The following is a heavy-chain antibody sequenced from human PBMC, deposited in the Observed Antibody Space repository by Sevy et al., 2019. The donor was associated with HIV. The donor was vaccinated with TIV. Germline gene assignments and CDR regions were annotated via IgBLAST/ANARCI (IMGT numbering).Heavy chain of an antibody. CDR2: IRYDGSTK. J-gene: IGHJ4*02. Sequence: GGSLRLSCAASGFTFSIYGMNWVRQAPGKGLEWVAFIRYDGSTKYYADSVKGRFTISRDNSKNALYLQMNSLRVEDTAMYYCAKDLTERYSTWSGDFDYWGQGSLVTVSS. V-gene: IGHV3-30*02. CDR3: AKDLTERYSTWSGDFDY. D-gene: IGHD3-10*01. CDR1: GFTFSIYG.